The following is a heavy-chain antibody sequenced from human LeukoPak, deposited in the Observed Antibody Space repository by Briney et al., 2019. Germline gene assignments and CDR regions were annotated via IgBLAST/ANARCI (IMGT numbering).Heavy chain of an antibody. Sequence: PGGSLRLSCAASGFTFSSYAMHWARQAPGKGLEWVAVISYDGSNKYYADSVKGRFTISRDNSKNTLYLQMNSLRAEDTAVYYCARSIGSSGYYYGSDNWFDPWGQGTLVTVSS. J-gene: IGHJ5*02. CDR3: ARSIGSSGYYYGSDNWFDP. CDR1: GFTFSSYA. V-gene: IGHV3-30-3*01. CDR2: ISYDGSNK. D-gene: IGHD3-22*01.